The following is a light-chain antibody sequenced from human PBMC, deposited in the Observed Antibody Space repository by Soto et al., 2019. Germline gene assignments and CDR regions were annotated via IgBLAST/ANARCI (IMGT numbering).Light chain of an antibody. CDR1: QSISSW. CDR3: QQYNSYSWT. Sequence: IQMTQSPSTLSAAVGDRVTITCRASQSISSWLAWYQQKPGKAPKLLIYDASSLESGVPSRFSGSGYGTEFNLTISSLQTDDFATYYCQQYNSYSWTFGQGTKVDIK. CDR2: DAS. J-gene: IGKJ1*01. V-gene: IGKV1-5*01.